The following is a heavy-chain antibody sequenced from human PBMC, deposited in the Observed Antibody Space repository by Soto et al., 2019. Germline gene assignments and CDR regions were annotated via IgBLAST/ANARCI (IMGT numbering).Heavy chain of an antibody. J-gene: IGHJ5*02. D-gene: IGHD3-10*01. CDR3: AREYGSGPGNGGFDP. CDR2: ISGSGGST. CDR1: GFTFSSYA. Sequence: GGSLRLSCAASGFTFSSYAMSWVRQAPGKGLEWVSAISGSGGSTYYADSVKGRFTISRDNSKNTLYLQMNSLRAEDTAMYYCAREYGSGPGNGGFDPWAQGTLVTVPS. V-gene: IGHV3-23*01.